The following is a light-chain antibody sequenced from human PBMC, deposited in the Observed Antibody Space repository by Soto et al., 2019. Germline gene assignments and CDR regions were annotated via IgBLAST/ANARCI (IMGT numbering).Light chain of an antibody. CDR3: QQYGSSPQT. J-gene: IGKJ1*01. Sequence: EIVLTQSPGTLSLSPGERATLSCRASQSVSSNYLAWYQQKPGQAPRLLIYGASTRATGIPDRYSGSGSGTDFTLTISRLEPEDSAVYYCQQYGSSPQTFGQGTKVDI. CDR1: QSVSSNY. V-gene: IGKV3-20*01. CDR2: GAS.